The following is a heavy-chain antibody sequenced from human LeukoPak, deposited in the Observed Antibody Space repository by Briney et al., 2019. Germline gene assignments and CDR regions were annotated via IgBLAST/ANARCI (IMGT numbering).Heavy chain of an antibody. V-gene: IGHV3-11*01. J-gene: IGHJ5*02. CDR1: GFTFSDYY. CDR2: ISSSGSTI. CDR3: AREGRSYYDFWSGYYHNWFDP. D-gene: IGHD3-3*01. Sequence: GGSLRLSCAASGFTFSDYYMSWIRQAPGKGLEWVSYISSSGSTIYYADSVKGRFTISRDNAKNSLYLQMNSLRAEDTAVYYCAREGRSYYDFWSGYYHNWFDPWGQGTLVTVSS.